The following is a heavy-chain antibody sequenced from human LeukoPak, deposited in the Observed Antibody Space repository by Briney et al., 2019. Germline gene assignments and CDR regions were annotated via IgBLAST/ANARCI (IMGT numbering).Heavy chain of an antibody. J-gene: IGHJ4*02. D-gene: IGHD3-10*01. CDR3: ARDFGYF. CDR2: ISSSGSII. Sequence: PGGSLRLSCAASGFTFSNYKMNWVRQAPGKGLEWVSYISSSGSIIYYSDSVKGRFTISRDNAKNPLYLQMNSLRAEDTAVYYWARDFGYFWGQGTLVTVSS. V-gene: IGHV3-48*03. CDR1: GFTFSNYK.